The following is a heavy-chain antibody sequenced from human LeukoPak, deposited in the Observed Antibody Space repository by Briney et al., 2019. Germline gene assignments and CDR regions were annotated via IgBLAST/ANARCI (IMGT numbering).Heavy chain of an antibody. D-gene: IGHD3-3*01. V-gene: IGHV1-2*02. CDR2: INCDSGAT. J-gene: IGHJ5*02. CDR3: GRELGGGVTREDSLDP. CDR1: GYTFGDYH. Sequence: ASVKVSCKASGYTFGDYHMHWVRQAPGQGLEWMGWINCDSGATHYAQKFQGRVTMTRDTSISTTHMDLSSLTSDDTAVYYCGRELGGGVTREDSLDPWGQGNLVT.